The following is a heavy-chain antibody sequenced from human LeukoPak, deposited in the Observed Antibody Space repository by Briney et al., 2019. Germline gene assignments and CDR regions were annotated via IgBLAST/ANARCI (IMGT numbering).Heavy chain of an antibody. V-gene: IGHV3-30*18. Sequence: GRSLRLSCAVSGFTFSSYGMHWVRQAPGKGLEWVAVISYDGSNKYCADSVKGRFTISRDNSKNTLYLQMNSLRAEDTAVYYCAKGQEGIEAAGSDYWGQGTLVTVSS. CDR2: ISYDGSNK. CDR3: AKGQEGIEAAGSDY. CDR1: GFTFSSYG. J-gene: IGHJ4*02. D-gene: IGHD6-13*01.